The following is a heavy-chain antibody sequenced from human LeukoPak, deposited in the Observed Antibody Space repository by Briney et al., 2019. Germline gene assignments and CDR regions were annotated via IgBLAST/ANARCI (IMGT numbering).Heavy chain of an antibody. V-gene: IGHV3-30*18. CDR2: ISYDGSNK. CDR1: GFTFSSYC. D-gene: IGHD6-13*01. Sequence: GGSLRLSCAASGFTFSSYCMHWVRQAPGKGLEWVAVISYDGSNKYYADSVKGRFTISRDNSKNTLYLQMNSLRAEDTAVYYCAKDIAAAAGFFDIWGQGTMVTVSS. J-gene: IGHJ3*02. CDR3: AKDIAAAAGFFDI.